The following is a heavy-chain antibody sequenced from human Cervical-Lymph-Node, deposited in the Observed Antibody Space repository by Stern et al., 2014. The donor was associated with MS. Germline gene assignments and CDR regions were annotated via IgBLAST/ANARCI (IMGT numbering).Heavy chain of an antibody. D-gene: IGHD1-1*01. CDR2: ITNVGST. CDR1: GFTVSRDY. V-gene: IGHV3-53*01. J-gene: IGHJ4*02. Sequence: VQLVQSGGGVIQPGGSLRLSCTASGFTVSRDYMTWVRQAPGQGLEWVSLITNVGSTFYTDSVKGRFTISRDDSKNTVYLHMTSLRAEDTAMYNCARDTSSPERSDWWGQGTLVTVSS. CDR3: ARDTSSPERSDW.